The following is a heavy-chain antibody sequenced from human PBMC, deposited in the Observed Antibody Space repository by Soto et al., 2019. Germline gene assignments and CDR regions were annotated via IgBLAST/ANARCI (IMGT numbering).Heavy chain of an antibody. D-gene: IGHD3-16*02. Sequence: QVQLQQWGAGLLKPSETLSLTCAVYGGSFSGYYWSWVRQPPGKGLEWIGEINHSGSTNYNPSLKSQDSISGVPSKSLFSLDLSSVSGAGTVVYYCARGIAYDYVWGSFRSCFDYWGQGTLVTVSS. CDR3: ARGIAYDYVWGSFRSCFDY. CDR1: GGSFSGYY. CDR2: INHSGST. V-gene: IGHV4-34*01. J-gene: IGHJ4*02.